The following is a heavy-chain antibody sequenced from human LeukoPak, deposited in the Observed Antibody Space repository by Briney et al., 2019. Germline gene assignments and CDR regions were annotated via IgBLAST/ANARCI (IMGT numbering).Heavy chain of an antibody. J-gene: IGHJ4*02. D-gene: IGHD2-8*01. CDR1: GGSFSGYY. Sequence: NPSETLSLTCAVYGGSFSGYYWSWIRQPPGKGLEWIGEINHSGSTNYNPSLKSRVTISVDTSKNQFSLKLSSVTAADTAVYYCARLSRYCTNGVCYRTLDYWGQGTLVTVSS. CDR2: INHSGST. CDR3: ARLSRYCTNGVCYRTLDY. V-gene: IGHV4-34*01.